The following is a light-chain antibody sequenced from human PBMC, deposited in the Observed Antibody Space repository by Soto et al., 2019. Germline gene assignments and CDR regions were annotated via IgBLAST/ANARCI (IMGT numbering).Light chain of an antibody. CDR3: QQRRNWPWT. Sequence: EIVLTQSPGTPPKPPGERATLSCRASSSVSTYLAWYQQKPGQAPRLLINDAATRATGIPTRFSGSGSGTDFTLTISSLEPEDFTVYYCQQRRNWPWTFGQGTKVEIK. CDR1: SSVSTY. J-gene: IGKJ1*01. V-gene: IGKV3-11*01. CDR2: DAA.